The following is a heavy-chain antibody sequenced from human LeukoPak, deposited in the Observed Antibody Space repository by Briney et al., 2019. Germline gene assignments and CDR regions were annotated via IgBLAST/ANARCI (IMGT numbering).Heavy chain of an antibody. D-gene: IGHD3-10*01. V-gene: IGHV1-2*02. CDR1: GYNFNVYY. CDR2: INPSSGGT. Sequence: VSVKVSCKASGYNFNVYYINWVRQAPGQGLEWMGWINPSSGGTCYAQRFKGRVTMTRDTSVSTAYMELNSLTSDDTAVYFCARVLRGSSAFEIWGQGTMVTVSS. CDR3: ARVLRGSSAFEI. J-gene: IGHJ3*02.